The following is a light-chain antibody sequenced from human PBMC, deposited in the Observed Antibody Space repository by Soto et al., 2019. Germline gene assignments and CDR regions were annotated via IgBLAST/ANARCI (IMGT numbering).Light chain of an antibody. CDR2: AAS. CDR1: QAISSY. CDR3: QQSSSFPHT. Sequence: IQLTQSPSSLSASVGDRVTITCRASQAISSYLAWYQQKPGKAPNLLIYAASTLQSGVPSRFSGSGSGTDFTLTISSLQPEDFATYFCQQSSSFPHTFGPGTKVDIK. J-gene: IGKJ3*01. V-gene: IGKV1-9*01.